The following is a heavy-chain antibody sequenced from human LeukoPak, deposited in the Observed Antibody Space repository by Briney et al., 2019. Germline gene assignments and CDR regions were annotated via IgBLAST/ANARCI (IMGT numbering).Heavy chain of an antibody. D-gene: IGHD5-12*01. CDR2: IKPEGGTT. CDR3: ARLEGITATMGD. V-gene: IGHV1-46*01. Sequence: ASVKVSCKTSGYTFTTYYVYWVRQAPGQGLDWTGVIKPEGGTTIYAQKFQGRVTLTRDTSTSAVYMDLTSLRSEDTAVYYCARLEGITATMGDWGQGTLVTVSS. CDR1: GYTFTTYY. J-gene: IGHJ4*02.